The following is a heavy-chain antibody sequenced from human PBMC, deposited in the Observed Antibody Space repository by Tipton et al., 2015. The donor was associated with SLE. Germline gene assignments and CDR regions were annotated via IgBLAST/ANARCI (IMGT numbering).Heavy chain of an antibody. J-gene: IGHJ3*02. D-gene: IGHD3-22*01. Sequence: SLRLSCAASGFTFSSYWMSWVRQAPGKGLEWVSVISGSGGSTYYADSVKGRFTISRDNSKNTLYLQMNSLRAEDTAVYYCAREKNPEYYYDSSGYDAFDIWGQGTMVTVSS. CDR3: AREKNPEYYYDSSGYDAFDI. V-gene: IGHV3-23*01. CDR1: GFTFSSYW. CDR2: ISGSGGST.